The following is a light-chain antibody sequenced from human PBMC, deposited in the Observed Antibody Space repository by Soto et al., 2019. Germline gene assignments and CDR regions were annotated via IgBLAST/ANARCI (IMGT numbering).Light chain of an antibody. J-gene: IGLJ1*01. CDR1: NSDVGSYNL. CDR3: CSYAGSHYV. CDR2: EVS. Sequence: QSVLTQPASVSGSPGQSITISRTGTNSDVGSYNLVSWYQQHPGKAPKLMIYEVSKWPSGISNRFSGSKSGNTASLTISGLQAEDEGDYYCCSYAGSHYVFGTGTKVTVL. V-gene: IGLV2-23*02.